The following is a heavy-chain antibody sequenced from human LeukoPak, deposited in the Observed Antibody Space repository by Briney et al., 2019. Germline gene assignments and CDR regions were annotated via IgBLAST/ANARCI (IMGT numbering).Heavy chain of an antibody. V-gene: IGHV1-2*02. Sequence: GASVKVSCKASGYTFTGYYMHWVRQAPGQGLEWMGWINPNSGGTNYAQKLQGRVTMTTDTSTSTAYMELRSLRSDDTAVYYCARAYYDILTGYPNWFDPWGQGTLVTVSS. J-gene: IGHJ5*02. CDR2: INPNSGGT. CDR1: GYTFTGYY. D-gene: IGHD3-9*01. CDR3: ARAYYDILTGYPNWFDP.